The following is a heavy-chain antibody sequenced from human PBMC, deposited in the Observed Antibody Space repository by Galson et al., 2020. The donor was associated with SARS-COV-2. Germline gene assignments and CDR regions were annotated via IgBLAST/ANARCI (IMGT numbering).Heavy chain of an antibody. V-gene: IGHV4-34*01. CDR3: AREGLSIAAAVGYCYYGMDV. CDR2: INNSGGT. CDR1: GGSFSGYS. D-gene: IGHD6-13*01. J-gene: IGHJ6*02. Sequence: SETLSLTCAVYGGSFSGYSWSWVRQPPGKGLEWIGEINNSGGTNYSPSLKRRVTMSLDTSKNQFSLKLSSVTAADTAVYYCAREGLSIAAAVGYCYYGMDVWGQGTTVTVSS.